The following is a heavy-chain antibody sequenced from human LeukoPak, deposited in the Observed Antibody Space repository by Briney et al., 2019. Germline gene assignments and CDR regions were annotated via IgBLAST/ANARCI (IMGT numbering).Heavy chain of an antibody. Sequence: PGGSLRLSCAASGFTFSSYSMNWVRQAPGKGLEWVSSISSSSSYIYYADSVKGRFTISRDNAKNSLYLQMNSLRAEDTAVYYCAKDRQTSLIIRYYFDYWGQGTLVTVSS. CDR2: ISSSSSYI. CDR3: AKDRQTSLIIRYYFDY. J-gene: IGHJ4*02. D-gene: IGHD2-15*01. CDR1: GFTFSSYS. V-gene: IGHV3-21*04.